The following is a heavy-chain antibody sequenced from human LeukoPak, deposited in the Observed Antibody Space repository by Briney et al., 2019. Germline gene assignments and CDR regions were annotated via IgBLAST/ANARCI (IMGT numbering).Heavy chain of an antibody. CDR2: VHSSGDI. CDR3: ARGASPKDAVFFDY. CDR1: GVSITSGSYY. J-gene: IGHJ4*02. V-gene: IGHV4-61*02. D-gene: IGHD3-16*01. Sequence: SETLSLTCSVSGVSITSGSYYWGWIRQSAGKGLEWIGRVHSSGDIYHNAAFRSRAAVSGDASKNHFSLQLASVTAADTAVYYCARGASPKDAVFFDYWGQGALITVSS.